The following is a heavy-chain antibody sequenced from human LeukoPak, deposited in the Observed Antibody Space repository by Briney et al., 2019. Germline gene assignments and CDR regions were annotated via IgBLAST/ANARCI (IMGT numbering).Heavy chain of an antibody. Sequence: PSETLSLTCTVSGGSISSYYWSWIRQPPGKGLEWIGFIFYSGTTNYNPSLKSRVTISVDTSKNQFSLKLSSVTAADTAVYYCARDQGGYSGFDYWGQGTLVTVSS. CDR3: ARDQGGYSGFDY. J-gene: IGHJ4*02. D-gene: IGHD5-18*01. CDR1: GGSISSYY. CDR2: IFYSGTT. V-gene: IGHV4-59*01.